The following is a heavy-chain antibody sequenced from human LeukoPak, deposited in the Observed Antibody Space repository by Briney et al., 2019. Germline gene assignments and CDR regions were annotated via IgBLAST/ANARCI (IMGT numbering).Heavy chain of an antibody. CDR2: IYTSGST. Sequence: SETLSLTCTVSGGSISSGSYYWSWIRQPAGKGLEWIGRIYTSGSTNYNPSLKSRVTISVDTSKNQFSLKLSSVTAADTAVYYCARAGTLEWLSDAEYYFDYWGQGTLVTVSS. J-gene: IGHJ4*02. D-gene: IGHD3-3*01. CDR1: GGSISSGSYY. V-gene: IGHV4-61*02. CDR3: ARAGTLEWLSDAEYYFDY.